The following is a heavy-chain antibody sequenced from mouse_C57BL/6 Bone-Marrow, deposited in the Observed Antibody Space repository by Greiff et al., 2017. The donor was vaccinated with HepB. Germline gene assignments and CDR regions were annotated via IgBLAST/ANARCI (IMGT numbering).Heavy chain of an antibody. CDR3: ARYYDYDRYFDV. CDR2: IYPSDSET. Sequence: QVQLQQPGAELVRPGSSVKLSCKASGYTFTSYWMDWVKQRPGQGLEWIGNIYPSDSETHYNPKFKDKATLTVDKSSSTAYMQLSSLTSEDSAVYYCARYYDYDRYFDVWGTGTTVTVSS. D-gene: IGHD2-4*01. J-gene: IGHJ1*03. V-gene: IGHV1-61*01. CDR1: GYTFTSYW.